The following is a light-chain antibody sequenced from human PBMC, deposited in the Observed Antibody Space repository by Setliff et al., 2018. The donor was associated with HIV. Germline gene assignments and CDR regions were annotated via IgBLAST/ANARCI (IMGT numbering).Light chain of an antibody. J-gene: IGLJ3*02. Sequence: LTQPRSVSGSPGQSVTISCSGTSGDVGNYNYVYWYQQYPGKAPKLMIYDVNKRPSGVPDRFSGSKSGNTAFLTISGLQAEDEADYYCCSYAGSYIFVMFGGGTKVTVL. CDR1: SGDVGNYNY. CDR2: DVN. V-gene: IGLV2-11*01. CDR3: CSYAGSYIFVM.